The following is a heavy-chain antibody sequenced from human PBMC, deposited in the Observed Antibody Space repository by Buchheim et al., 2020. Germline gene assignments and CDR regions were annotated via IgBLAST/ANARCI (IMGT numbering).Heavy chain of an antibody. J-gene: IGHJ5*02. CDR2: ISGSGGST. D-gene: IGHD5-18*01. CDR1: GFTFSSYA. V-gene: IGHV3-23*01. CDR3: AKDVAWGYSYGDYNWFDP. Sequence: EVQLLESGGGLVQPGGSLRLSCAASGFTFSSYAMSWVRQAPGKGLEWVSAISGSGGSTYYADSVKGRFTISRDNSKNTLYLQMNSLRAEDTAVYYCAKDVAWGYSYGDYNWFDPWGQGTL.